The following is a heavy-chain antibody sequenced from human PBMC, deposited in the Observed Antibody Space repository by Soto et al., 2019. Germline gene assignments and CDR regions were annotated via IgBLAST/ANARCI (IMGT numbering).Heavy chain of an antibody. CDR2: ISYSGNT. CDR1: GGSISSSSYF. D-gene: IGHD2-2*01. V-gene: IGHV4-39*01. J-gene: IGHJ5*02. Sequence: SETLSLTCSVSGGSISSSSYFWGWIRQPPGKGLEWIATISYSGNTYYSPSLKSRVIISVDTSKNQFSLELSSVTATDTAVYFFARRGARLGELGVSTGFDPWGQGTLVTVSS. CDR3: ARRGARLGELGVSTGFDP.